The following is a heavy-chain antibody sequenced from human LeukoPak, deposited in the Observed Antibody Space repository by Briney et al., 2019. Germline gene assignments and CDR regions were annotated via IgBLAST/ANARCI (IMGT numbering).Heavy chain of an antibody. Sequence: GGSLRLSCAASGFTFSSYSRNWVRQAPGQGLEWVSYITSDSTTMFYADSVKGRFTASRDNAENSMYLQMNSLRAEDTAVHYCARVALRPIDYSNPEFDPWGQGTLVTVSS. D-gene: IGHD4-11*01. CDR3: ARVALRPIDYSNPEFDP. V-gene: IGHV3-48*01. CDR2: ITSDSTTM. CDR1: GFTFSSYS. J-gene: IGHJ5*02.